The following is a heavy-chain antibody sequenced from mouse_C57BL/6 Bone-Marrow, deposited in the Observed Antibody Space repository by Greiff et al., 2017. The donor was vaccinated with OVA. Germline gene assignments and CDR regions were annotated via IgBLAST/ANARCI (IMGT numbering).Heavy chain of an antibody. V-gene: IGHV1-81*01. D-gene: IGHD1-1*01. Sequence: VKLMESGAELVRPGASVKLSCKASGYTFTSYGISWVKQRTGQGLEWIGEIYPRSGNTDYNEKSKGKATLTADKSSSTAYMELRSLTSEDTAVYCCARWVITTVEDYWGQGTTLTVSS. CDR2: IYPRSGNT. J-gene: IGHJ2*01. CDR1: GYTFTSYG. CDR3: ARWVITTVEDY.